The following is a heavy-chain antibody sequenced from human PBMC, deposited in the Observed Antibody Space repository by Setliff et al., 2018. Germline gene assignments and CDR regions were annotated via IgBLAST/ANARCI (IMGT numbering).Heavy chain of an antibody. J-gene: IGHJ6*03. CDR2: INTHTGNP. CDR1: GGTFSNYD. Sequence: ASVKVSCKASGGTFSNYDISWLRQAPGQGLEWMGWINTHTGNPTYAQGFTGRFVFSLDTSVSTAYLQISSLKAEDTAVYYCARESGSPRYMDVWGNGTTVTVSS. D-gene: IGHD3-3*01. V-gene: IGHV7-4-1*02. CDR3: ARESGSPRYMDV.